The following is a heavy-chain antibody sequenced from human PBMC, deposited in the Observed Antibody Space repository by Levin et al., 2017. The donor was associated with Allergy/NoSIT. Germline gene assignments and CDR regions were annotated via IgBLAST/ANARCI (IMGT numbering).Heavy chain of an antibody. CDR3: AKVYGSGSYAYYFDY. J-gene: IGHJ4*02. Sequence: PGGSLRLSCAASGFTFSSYAMSWVRQAPGKGLEWVSAISGSGGSTYYADSVKGRFTISRDNSKNTLYLQMNSLRAEDTAVYYCAKVYGSGSYAYYFDYWGQGTLVTVSS. CDR2: ISGSGGST. D-gene: IGHD3-10*01. CDR1: GFTFSSYA. V-gene: IGHV3-23*01.